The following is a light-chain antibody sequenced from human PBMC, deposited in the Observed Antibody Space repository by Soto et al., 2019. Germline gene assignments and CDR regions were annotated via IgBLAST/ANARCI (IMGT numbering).Light chain of an antibody. CDR3: QEYNNWSYT. J-gene: IGKJ2*01. CDR2: GAS. V-gene: IGKV3-15*01. CDR1: QSISSN. Sequence: IVMTQSPATLSVSPWERATLSCRASQSISSNLAWYQQKPGQAPRLVIYGASTRATGIPARFSGSGSGTDFTLTISGLQSEDFAVYFCQEYNNWSYTFGQGTKVDIK.